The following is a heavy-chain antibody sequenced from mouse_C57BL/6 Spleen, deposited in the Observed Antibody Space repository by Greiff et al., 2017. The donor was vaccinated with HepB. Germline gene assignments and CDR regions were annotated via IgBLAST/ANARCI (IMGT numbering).Heavy chain of an antibody. CDR1: GFTFSSYT. D-gene: IGHD1-1*01. Sequence: EVQRVESGGGLVKPGGSLKLSCAASGFTFSSYTMSWVRQTPEKRLEWVATISGGGGNTYYPDSVKGRFTISRDNAKNTLYLQMSSLRSEDTALYYCARHEYYGSSPLFAYWGQGTLVTVSA. J-gene: IGHJ3*01. CDR2: ISGGGGNT. V-gene: IGHV5-9*01. CDR3: ARHEYYGSSPLFAY.